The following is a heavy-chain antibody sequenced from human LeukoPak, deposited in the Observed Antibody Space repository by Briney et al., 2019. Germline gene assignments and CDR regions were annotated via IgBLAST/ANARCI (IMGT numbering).Heavy chain of an antibody. CDR2: IYPGDSTT. CDR3: AIEDSRPSSVLGLDAFDV. CDR1: GYTFHTYW. Sequence: GASLKISCKGSGYTFHTYWLAWVRQMPGEGLEWMGIIYPGDSTTRYSPSFQGQVTISVDKSINAAYLQWNSLKASDTALYYCAIEDSRPSSVLGLDAFDVWGQGTMVTVSS. J-gene: IGHJ3*01. V-gene: IGHV5-51*01. D-gene: IGHD3-22*01.